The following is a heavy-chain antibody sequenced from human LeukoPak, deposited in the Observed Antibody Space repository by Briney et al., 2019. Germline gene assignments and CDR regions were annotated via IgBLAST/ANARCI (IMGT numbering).Heavy chain of an antibody. CDR2: ISGSGEST. Sequence: GGSLRLSCAASGFTFTSYVMNWVRQAPGKRLEWVSAISGSGESTYYADSVKGRFTISRDNSKNTLYLQMNSLRAENTAIYYCAKVTYDYVWGSYENWGQGALVTVSS. J-gene: IGHJ4*02. CDR3: AKVTYDYVWGSYEN. V-gene: IGHV3-23*01. D-gene: IGHD3-16*01. CDR1: GFTFTSYV.